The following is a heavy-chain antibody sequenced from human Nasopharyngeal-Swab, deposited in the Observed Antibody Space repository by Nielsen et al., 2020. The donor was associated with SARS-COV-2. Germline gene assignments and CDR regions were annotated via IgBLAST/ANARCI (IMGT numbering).Heavy chain of an antibody. V-gene: IGHV1-2*02. CDR2: INPNSGGT. Sequence: ASVKVSCKASGYTFTGYYMHWVRQAPGQGLEWMGWINPNSGGTNYAQKFQGRVTMTRDTSISTAYMELSRLRSDDTAVYYCARDSSSSWYEQLDYWGQGTLVTVSS. CDR1: GYTFTGYY. J-gene: IGHJ4*02. D-gene: IGHD6-13*01. CDR3: ARDSSSSWYEQLDY.